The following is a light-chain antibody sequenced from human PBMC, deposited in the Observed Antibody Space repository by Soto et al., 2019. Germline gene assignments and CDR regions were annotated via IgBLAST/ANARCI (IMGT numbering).Light chain of an antibody. CDR2: AAS. CDR1: QSVRTN. J-gene: IGKJ1*01. Sequence: VLTQSPGTTSLSPGDRATLSCRASQSVRTNLAWYQHKHGQAPRLLIYAASNRATGFPARFSGSGSGTEFTLTISSLQSEDFAVYYCQQYNDNWPTFGQGTKVDI. CDR3: QQYNDNWPT. V-gene: IGKV3-15*01.